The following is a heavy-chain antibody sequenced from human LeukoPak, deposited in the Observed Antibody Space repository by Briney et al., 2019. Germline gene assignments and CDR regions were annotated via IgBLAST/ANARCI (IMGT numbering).Heavy chain of an antibody. V-gene: IGHV1-2*02. J-gene: IGHJ4*02. CDR1: GYTFTGYY. D-gene: IGHD3-3*01. CDR3: ARDFDFWSGSRFDS. CDR2: INPNTGGA. Sequence: GASVKVSCKASGYTFTGYYTHWVRQAPGQGLEWMGWINPNTGGANYAQKFQGRVTMTRDTSISTAYMELSRLRSDDTAVYYCARDFDFWSGSRFDSWGQGTLVTVSS.